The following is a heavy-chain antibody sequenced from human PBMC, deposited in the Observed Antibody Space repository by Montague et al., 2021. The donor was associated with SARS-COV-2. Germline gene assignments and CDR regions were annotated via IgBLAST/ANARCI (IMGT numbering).Heavy chain of an antibody. CDR3: ARYGDYGSWFDP. CDR1: GFSLTTSGEG. J-gene: IGHJ5*02. V-gene: IGHV2-5*02. D-gene: IGHD4-17*01. CDR2: IYWGDDK. Sequence: PALVKPTQTLTLTCTFSGFSLTTSGEGVGWVRQPPGKALEWLALIYWGDDKRYSPSLKSRSTISKDTTKNEVVLTVANMDPVDTATYYCARYGDYGSWFDPWGQGTLVTVSS.